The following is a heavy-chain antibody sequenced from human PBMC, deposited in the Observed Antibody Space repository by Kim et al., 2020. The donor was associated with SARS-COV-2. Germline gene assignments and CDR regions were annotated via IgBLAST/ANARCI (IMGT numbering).Heavy chain of an antibody. Sequence: ASVKVSCKASGYTFSAYYVYWVRQAPGHGLESLGWINPDSGRARISSRFEGRVTMTKDRSITTFYLDLTSLTVDDTAIYFCARDHRRIVGTTQGQGWLDLGGQGPLITVFS. CDR2: INPDSGRA. V-gene: IGHV1-2*02. D-gene: IGHD1-26*01. CDR3: ARDHRRIVGTTQGQGWLDL. CDR1: GYTFSAYY. J-gene: IGHJ5*02.